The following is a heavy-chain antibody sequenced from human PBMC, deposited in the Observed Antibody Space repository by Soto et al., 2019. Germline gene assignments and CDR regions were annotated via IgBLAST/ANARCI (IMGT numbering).Heavy chain of an antibody. CDR3: STTAPAYLGAVDY. CDR2: IGGSGANT. V-gene: IGHV3-23*01. J-gene: IGHJ4*02. Sequence: QPGGSLRLSCAASGFTFNMYAMSWVRQAPGKGLEWVSGIGGSGANTYYADFVKGRFTISRDNSKNSLYLQMNSLRAEDTAIYYCSTTAPAYLGAVDYWGQGTLVTVSS. D-gene: IGHD3-10*01. CDR1: GFTFNMYA.